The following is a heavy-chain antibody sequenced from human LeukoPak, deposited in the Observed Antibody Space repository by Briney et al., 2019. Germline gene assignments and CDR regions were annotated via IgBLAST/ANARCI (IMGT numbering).Heavy chain of an antibody. J-gene: IGHJ4*02. V-gene: IGHV3-13*01. CDR3: VRGYCSGGSCYSSPLDY. Sequence: PGGSLRLSCAASGFTFSNYDMHWVRQGTGKGLEWVSTIGFGGDTYYSDSVKGRFTISRENAKNSLYLQMDNLRDGDTAVYSCVRGYCSGGSCYSSPLDYWGQGTLVTVSS. D-gene: IGHD2-15*01. CDR2: IGFGGDT. CDR1: GFTFSNYD.